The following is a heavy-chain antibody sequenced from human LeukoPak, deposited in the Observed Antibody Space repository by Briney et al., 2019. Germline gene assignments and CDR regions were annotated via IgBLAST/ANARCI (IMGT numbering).Heavy chain of an antibody. CDR2: IYHSGST. V-gene: IGHV4-59*12. Sequence: SETLSLTCSVSGGSISSYYWSWIRQLPGKGLEWIGEIYHSGSTNYNRSLKSRVTISVDKSKNQFSLKLSSVTAADTAVYYCARVRSPPDGSGSYTHAFDIWGQGTMVTVSS. CDR3: ARVRSPPDGSGSYTHAFDI. D-gene: IGHD3-10*01. CDR1: GGSISSYY. J-gene: IGHJ3*02.